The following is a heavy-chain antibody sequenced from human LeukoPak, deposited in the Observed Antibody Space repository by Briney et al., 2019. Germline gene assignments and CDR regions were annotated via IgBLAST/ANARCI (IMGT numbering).Heavy chain of an antibody. J-gene: IGHJ4*02. CDR2: IYYSGST. Sequence: SETLSLTCTVSGGSISSYYWSWVRQPPGKGLEWIGYIYYSGSTNYNPPLKSRVTISVDTSKNQFSLKLSSVTAADTAVYYCARAKDYGDYGGFDYWGQGTLVTVSS. V-gene: IGHV4-59*01. CDR3: ARAKDYGDYGGFDY. CDR1: GGSISSYY. D-gene: IGHD4-17*01.